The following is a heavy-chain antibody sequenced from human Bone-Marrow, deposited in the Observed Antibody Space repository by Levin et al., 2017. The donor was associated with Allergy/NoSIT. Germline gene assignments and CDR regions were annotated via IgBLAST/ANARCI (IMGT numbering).Heavy chain of an antibody. Sequence: SETLSLTCTVSGVSISSGTYYWTWIRQPAGKGLEWIGRIYTSGSTNYSPSLKSRVTISPDTSKNQVSLRLTFVTGADASMYCCARESGYAARLDYWGQGTLVTVSS. J-gene: IGHJ4*02. CDR3: ARESGYAARLDY. CDR1: GVSISSGTYY. D-gene: IGHD3-16*01. CDR2: IYTSGST. V-gene: IGHV4-61*02.